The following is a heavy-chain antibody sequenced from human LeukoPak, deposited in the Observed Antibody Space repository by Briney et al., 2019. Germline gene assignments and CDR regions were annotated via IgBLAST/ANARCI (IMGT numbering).Heavy chain of an antibody. CDR3: ARDRRSPQLWLVGGNWFDP. CDR1: GFTFSSYA. V-gene: IGHV3-30-3*01. Sequence: GGSLRLSCAASGFTFSSYAMHWVRQAPGKGLEWVAVISYDGSNKYYADSVKGRFTISRDNSKNTLYLQMNSLRAEDTAVYYCARDRRSPQLWLVGGNWFDPWGQGTLVTVSS. J-gene: IGHJ5*02. D-gene: IGHD5-18*01. CDR2: ISYDGSNK.